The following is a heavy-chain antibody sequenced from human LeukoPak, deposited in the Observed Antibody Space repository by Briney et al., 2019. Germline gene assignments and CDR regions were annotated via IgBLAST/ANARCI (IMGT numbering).Heavy chain of an antibody. Sequence: ASVKVSCKPSGYTFTSYYMHWVRQAPGQGLEWMGIINPSGGSTSYAQKFRGRVTMTRDTSTSSVYMELSSLRSEDTAVYYCARGAIAAGGPYYYGMDVWGQGTTVTVAS. V-gene: IGHV1-46*01. CDR1: GYTFTSYY. D-gene: IGHD6-13*01. CDR3: ARGAIAAGGPYYYGMDV. CDR2: INPSGGST. J-gene: IGHJ6*02.